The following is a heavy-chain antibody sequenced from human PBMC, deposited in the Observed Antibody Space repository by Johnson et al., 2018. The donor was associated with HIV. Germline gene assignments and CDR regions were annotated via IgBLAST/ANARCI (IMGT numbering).Heavy chain of an antibody. CDR1: GFTFSSYA. J-gene: IGHJ3*02. V-gene: IGHV3-30*04. CDR2: ISYDGSNK. CDR3: ARAYNDAFDI. Sequence: QVQLVESGGGLVQPGRSLRLSCAASGFTFSSYAMHWVRQAPGKGLEWVAVISYDGSNKYYAYSVKGRFTISRDNSKNTLYLQMNSLRAEDTAVFYCARAYNDAFDIWGQGTMVTVSS. D-gene: IGHD5-24*01.